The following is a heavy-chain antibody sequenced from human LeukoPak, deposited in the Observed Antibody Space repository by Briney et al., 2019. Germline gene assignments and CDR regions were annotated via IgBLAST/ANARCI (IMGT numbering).Heavy chain of an antibody. Sequence: GASVKVSCKVSGYTLTELSMHWVRQAPGKGLEWVGGFDPEDGETIYAQKFQGRVTMTEDTSTDTAYMELSSLRSEDTAVYYCATYQGTVRGVSPRSRHYYYYYMDVWGNGTTVTVSS. V-gene: IGHV1-24*01. CDR2: FDPEDGET. CDR1: GYTLTELS. CDR3: ATYQGTVRGVSPRSRHYYYYYMDV. D-gene: IGHD3-10*01. J-gene: IGHJ6*03.